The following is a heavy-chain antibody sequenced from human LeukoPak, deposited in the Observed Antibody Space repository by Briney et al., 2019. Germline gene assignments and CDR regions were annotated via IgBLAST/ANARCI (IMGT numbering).Heavy chain of an antibody. Sequence: ASVKVSCKASGYTFTGYYMHLVRQAPGQGLEGMGWINPNSGGTNYPQKLQGRVTMTRDTSISTAYMELSRLRSDDTAVYYCARSLVGANLYFDYWGQGTLVTVSS. J-gene: IGHJ4*02. CDR1: GYTFTGYY. CDR3: ARSLVGANLYFDY. CDR2: INPNSGGT. V-gene: IGHV1-2*02. D-gene: IGHD1-26*01.